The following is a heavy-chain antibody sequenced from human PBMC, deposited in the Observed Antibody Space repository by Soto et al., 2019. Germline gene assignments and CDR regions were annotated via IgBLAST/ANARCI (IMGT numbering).Heavy chain of an antibody. Sequence: GGSLRLSCAASGFTFSSYGMHWVRQAPGKGLEWVAVISYDGSNKYYADSVKGRFTISRDNSKNTLYLQMNSLRAEDTAVYYCAKEVGYHYGRGAFDIWGQGTMVTVSS. CDR1: GFTFSSYG. J-gene: IGHJ3*02. CDR2: ISYDGSNK. CDR3: AKEVGYHYGRGAFDI. V-gene: IGHV3-30*18. D-gene: IGHD5-18*01.